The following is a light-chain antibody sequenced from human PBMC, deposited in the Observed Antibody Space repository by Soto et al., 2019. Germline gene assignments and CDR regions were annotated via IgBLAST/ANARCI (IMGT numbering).Light chain of an antibody. V-gene: IGKV3-11*01. CDR2: DAS. J-gene: IGKJ4*01. Sequence: EIVLTQSPATLSLSPGERATLSCRASQNINTYIVWYQQKAGQAPRLLMYDASSRATGIPARFSGSGSGTDFTLSISSLEPEDFATYYCQHRYNWPLTFGGGTKVEI. CDR1: QNINTY. CDR3: QHRYNWPLT.